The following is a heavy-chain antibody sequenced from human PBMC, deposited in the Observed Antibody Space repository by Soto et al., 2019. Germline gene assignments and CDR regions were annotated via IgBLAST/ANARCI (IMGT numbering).Heavy chain of an antibody. D-gene: IGHD6-19*01. Sequence: PGGSLRLSCAASGFTFNHFGMHWVRQAPGKGLEWVAVMWSNGISKTQTDSVNGRITISRDNSKNMLYLELNSLTVEDTALYFCARGKGSENSGDCFDYWGPGTLVTVSS. V-gene: IGHV3-33*01. CDR2: MWSNGISK. J-gene: IGHJ4*02. CDR1: GFTFNHFG. CDR3: ARGKGSENSGDCFDY.